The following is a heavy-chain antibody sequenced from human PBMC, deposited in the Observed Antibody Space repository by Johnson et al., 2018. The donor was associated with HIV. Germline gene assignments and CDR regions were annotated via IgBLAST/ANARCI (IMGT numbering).Heavy chain of an antibody. J-gene: IGHJ3*02. D-gene: IGHD2-8*02. CDR2: TSYDGSNK. CDR3: AKSGLFVLVVYAPDVFDI. Sequence: QVQLVESGGGVVQPGRSLRLSCAASGFAFSNFRMHWVRQAPGKGLEWVAVTSYDGSNKYYADSVKGRFTISRDNSKNTLYLQMNSLRAEDTAVYYCAKSGLFVLVVYAPDVFDIWGQGTMVTVSS. V-gene: IGHV3-30*18. CDR1: GFAFSNFR.